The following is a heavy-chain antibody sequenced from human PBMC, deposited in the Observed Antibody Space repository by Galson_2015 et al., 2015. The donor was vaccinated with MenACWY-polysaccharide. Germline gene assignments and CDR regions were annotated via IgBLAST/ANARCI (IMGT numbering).Heavy chain of an antibody. CDR3: ARDGFPSSSAAFDY. Sequence: SLRLSCAASGFTFSTYSMNWVRQAPGKGLEWVSYISSSSAYTYYADSVKGRFTISRDITKRSLYLQMNSLRADDTGVYFCARDGFPSSSAAFDYWGHGSLVTVSS. CDR2: ISSSSAYT. J-gene: IGHJ4*01. CDR1: GFTFSTYS. V-gene: IGHV3-21*01. D-gene: IGHD6-6*01.